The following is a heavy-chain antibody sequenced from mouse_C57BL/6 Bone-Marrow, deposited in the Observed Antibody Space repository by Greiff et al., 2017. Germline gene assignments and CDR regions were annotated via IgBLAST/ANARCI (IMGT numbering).Heavy chain of an antibody. V-gene: IGHV5-12*01. D-gene: IGHD2-5*01. Sequence: EVMLVESGGGLVQPGGSLKLSCAASGFTFSDYYMYWVRQTPEKRLEWVAYISNGGGSTYYPDTVKGRFTISRDNAKNTLYLQMSRLKSEDTAMYYCARQGIVTTKFADWGQGTLVTVSA. CDR2: ISNGGGST. CDR1: GFTFSDYY. J-gene: IGHJ3*01. CDR3: ARQGIVTTKFAD.